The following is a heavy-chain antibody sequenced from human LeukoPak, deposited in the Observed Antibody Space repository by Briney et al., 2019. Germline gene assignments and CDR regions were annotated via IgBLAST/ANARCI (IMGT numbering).Heavy chain of an antibody. Sequence: GGSLRLSCAASGFTFSSYSMNWVRQAPGKGLEWVSSISSSSSYIYYADSVKGRFTISRDNAKNSLYLQMNSLRSEDTAVYYCATDRDYYDSSGFHYWGQGTLVTVSS. CDR1: GFTFSSYS. V-gene: IGHV3-21*04. CDR3: ATDRDYYDSSGFHY. CDR2: ISSSSSYI. D-gene: IGHD3-22*01. J-gene: IGHJ4*02.